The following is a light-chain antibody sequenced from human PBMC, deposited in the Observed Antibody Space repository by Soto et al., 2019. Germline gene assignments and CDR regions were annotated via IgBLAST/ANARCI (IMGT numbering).Light chain of an antibody. Sequence: EILLTQSPAIVSLSPGERATLSCRASQSVSSNLAWYQQKPGRAPRLLIYAASSRATGIPDRFSGSGSGTDFTLTIDGLEPEDFVVYYCQQYGYSPITFGQGTRLEI. J-gene: IGKJ5*01. CDR1: QSVSSN. CDR3: QQYGYSPIT. CDR2: AAS. V-gene: IGKV3-20*01.